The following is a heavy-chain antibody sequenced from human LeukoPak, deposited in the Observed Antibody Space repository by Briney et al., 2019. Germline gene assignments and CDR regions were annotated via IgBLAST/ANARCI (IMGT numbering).Heavy chain of an antibody. D-gene: IGHD3-22*01. J-gene: IGHJ3*02. CDR2: IYSGGST. CDR3: ARGRDYYDSSGARGAFDI. CDR1: GFTVSSNY. V-gene: IGHV3-53*01. Sequence: TGGSLRLSCAASGFTVSSNYMSWVRQAPGKGLEWVSVIYSGGSTYYADSVKGRFTISRDNSKNTLYLQMNSLRAEDTAVYYCARGRDYYDSSGARGAFDIWGQGTMVTVSS.